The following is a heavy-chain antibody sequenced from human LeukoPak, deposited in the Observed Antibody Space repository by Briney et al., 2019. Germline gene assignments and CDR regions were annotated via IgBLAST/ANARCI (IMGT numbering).Heavy chain of an antibody. CDR1: GFTFSSYA. CDR3: AKRLTYSNTWSCFGC. CDR2: IGGSGGTT. D-gene: IGHD6-13*01. Sequence: TGGSLRLSCAASGFTFSSYAMNWVRQAPGKGLEWVSTIGGSGGTTYYADSVKGRFTISRDNNKNTLYLQMSSLRAEDTAVYYCAKRLTYSNTWSCFGCWGQGTLVTVSS. V-gene: IGHV3-23*01. J-gene: IGHJ4*02.